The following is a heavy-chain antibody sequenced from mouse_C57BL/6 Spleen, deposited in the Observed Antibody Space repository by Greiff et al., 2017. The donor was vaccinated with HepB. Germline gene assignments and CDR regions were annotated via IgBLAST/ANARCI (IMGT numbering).Heavy chain of an antibody. D-gene: IGHD3-2*02. J-gene: IGHJ4*01. Sequence: QVQLQQSGAELVRPGTSVKVSCKASGYAFTNYLIEGVKQRPGQGLEWIGVINPGSGGNNYNEKFKGKATLTADKSSSTAYMQLSILTSEDSAVYFCARSGLVYYYAMDYWGQGTSVTVSS. CDR3: ARSGLVYYYAMDY. V-gene: IGHV1-54*01. CDR2: INPGSGGN. CDR1: GYAFTNYL.